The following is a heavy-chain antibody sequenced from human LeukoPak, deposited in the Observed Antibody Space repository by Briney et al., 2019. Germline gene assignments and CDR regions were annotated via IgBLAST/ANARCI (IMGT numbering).Heavy chain of an antibody. V-gene: IGHV1-2*02. CDR3: GRGDKTVHP. J-gene: IGHJ5*02. CDR2: IKTNSGDT. D-gene: IGHD4-17*01. Sequence: ASVKASCKASGYTFTGYYIHWVRQAPGQGLEWMGCIKTNSGDTNYAQKFQGRLTMTRDTSINTAFMELSSLRSEDTAVCFCGRGDKTVHPRGQGTLVTVSP. CDR1: GYTFTGYY.